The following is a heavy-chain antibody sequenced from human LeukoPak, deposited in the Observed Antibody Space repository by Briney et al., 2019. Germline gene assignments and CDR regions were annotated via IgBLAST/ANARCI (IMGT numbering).Heavy chain of an antibody. J-gene: IGHJ4*02. V-gene: IGHV3-23*01. CDR1: GLTFNNYA. CDR3: AKAHYYDSSGYYGSYFDY. CDR2: ITGSGRTT. Sequence: PGGSLRLSCAASGLTFNNYAMSWVRQAPGKGLEWVSGITGSGRTTYYADSVKGRFTISRDNSKNTLYLQMNSLRAEDTAVYYCAKAHYYDSSGYYGSYFDYWGQGTLVTVSS. D-gene: IGHD3-22*01.